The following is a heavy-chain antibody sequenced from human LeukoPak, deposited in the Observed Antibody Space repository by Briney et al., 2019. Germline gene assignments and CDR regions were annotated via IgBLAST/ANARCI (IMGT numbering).Heavy chain of an antibody. Sequence: GGSLRLSCAASGFTFNSYSMNWVRQAPGKGLEWVANIKQDGSAKYYVDSVKGRFTISRDNAKNSLYLQMNSLRAEDTAVYYCARDFPGQGIDYWGQGTLVTVSS. V-gene: IGHV3-7*01. CDR3: ARDFPGQGIDY. D-gene: IGHD3-10*01. CDR2: IKQDGSAK. J-gene: IGHJ4*02. CDR1: GFTFNSYS.